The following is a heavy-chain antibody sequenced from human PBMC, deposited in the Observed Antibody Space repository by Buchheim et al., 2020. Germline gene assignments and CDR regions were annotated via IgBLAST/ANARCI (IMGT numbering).Heavy chain of an antibody. V-gene: IGHV4-34*01. D-gene: IGHD6-13*01. CDR3: ARAGYSSSWRYYFDY. Sequence: QVQLQQWGAGLLKPSETLSLTCAVYGGSFSGYYWSWIRQPPGKGLEWIGEITHSGSTNYNPSLKSRVTISVDTSKNQFSLKLSSVTAADTAVYYCARAGYSSSWRYYFDYWGQGTL. CDR2: ITHSGST. J-gene: IGHJ4*02. CDR1: GGSFSGYY.